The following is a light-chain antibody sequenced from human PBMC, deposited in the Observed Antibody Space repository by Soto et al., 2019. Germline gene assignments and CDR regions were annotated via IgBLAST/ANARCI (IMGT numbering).Light chain of an antibody. CDR1: QDISNY. CDR2: DAS. Sequence: DIPMTQSPSSLSASVGDRVTITCQASQDISNYLNWYQQKPGEAPQLLIYDASNLETGVPSRFSGSGSGTDFTFTISSLQPEDIATYYCHHYYNLLTFGGGTKVEIK. V-gene: IGKV1-33*01. CDR3: HHYYNLLT. J-gene: IGKJ4*01.